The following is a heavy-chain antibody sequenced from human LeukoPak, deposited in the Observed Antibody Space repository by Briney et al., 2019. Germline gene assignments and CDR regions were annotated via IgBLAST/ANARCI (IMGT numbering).Heavy chain of an antibody. Sequence: SETLSLTCAVYGGSFSGYYWSWIRQPPGKGLEWIGEINHSGSTNYNPSLKSRVTISVDTSKNQFSLKLSSVTAADTAVYYCVGGHTTYSSSWGDWFDPWGQGTLVTVSS. CDR2: INHSGST. CDR1: GGSFSGYY. J-gene: IGHJ5*02. D-gene: IGHD6-13*01. CDR3: VGGHTTYSSSWGDWFDP. V-gene: IGHV4-34*01.